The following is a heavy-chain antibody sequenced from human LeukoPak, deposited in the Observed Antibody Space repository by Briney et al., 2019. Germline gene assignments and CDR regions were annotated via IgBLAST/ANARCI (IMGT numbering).Heavy chain of an antibody. J-gene: IGHJ4*02. V-gene: IGHV5-51*01. Sequence: GESLKISCKGSGYRFSSYWIGWGRQMPGKGLEWMGIIYPGDSDIRYSPSFQGQVTISADKSISTVYLQWSSLKASDTAMYYCARPDPNWYYFDYWGQGTLVTVSS. CDR2: IYPGDSDI. CDR1: GYRFSSYW. CDR3: ARPDPNWYYFDY. D-gene: IGHD1-1*01.